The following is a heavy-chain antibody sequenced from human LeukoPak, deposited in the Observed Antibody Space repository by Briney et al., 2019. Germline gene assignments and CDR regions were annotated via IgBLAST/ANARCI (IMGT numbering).Heavy chain of an antibody. CDR3: AAVGYCSGGTCSYDAFDM. D-gene: IGHD2-15*01. V-gene: IGHV4-59*01. Sequence: SETLSLTCTVSDASIKSYHWTWIRQSPGKGLGWIGNFHYSGSTNYNPSLKSRVTMSVDTSKIQFSLNLYSVTAADTAVYFCAAVGYCSGGTCSYDAFDMWGQGTMVTVSS. CDR2: FHYSGST. J-gene: IGHJ3*02. CDR1: DASIKSYH.